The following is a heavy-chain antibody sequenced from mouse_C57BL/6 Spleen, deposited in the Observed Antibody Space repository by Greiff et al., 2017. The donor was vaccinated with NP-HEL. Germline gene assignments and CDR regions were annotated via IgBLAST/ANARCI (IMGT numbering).Heavy chain of an antibody. CDR3: ARGGGSPLDY. Sequence: VQLQQSGAELVKPGASVKMSCKASGYTFTSYWITWVKQRPGQGLEWIGDIYPGSGSTNYNEKFKSKATLTVDTSSSTAYMQLSSLTSEDAAVYYCARGGGSPLDYWGQGTTLTVSS. J-gene: IGHJ2*01. V-gene: IGHV1-55*01. CDR1: GYTFTSYW. CDR2: IYPGSGST.